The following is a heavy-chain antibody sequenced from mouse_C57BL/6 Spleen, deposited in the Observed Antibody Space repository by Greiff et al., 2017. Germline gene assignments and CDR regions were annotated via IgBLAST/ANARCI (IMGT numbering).Heavy chain of an antibody. V-gene: IGHV2-2*01. CDR3: ARTDYDYEGAMDY. J-gene: IGHJ4*01. Sequence: VKLMESGPGLVQPSQSLSITCTVSGFSLTSYGVHWVRQSPGKGLEWLGVIWSGGSTDYNAAFISRLSISKDNSKSQVFFKMNSLQADDTAIYYCARTDYDYEGAMDYWGQGTSVTVAS. CDR2: IWSGGST. CDR1: GFSLTSYG. D-gene: IGHD2-4*01.